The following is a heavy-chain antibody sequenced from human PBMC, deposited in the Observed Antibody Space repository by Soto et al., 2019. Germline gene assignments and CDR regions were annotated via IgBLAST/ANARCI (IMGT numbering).Heavy chain of an antibody. J-gene: IGHJ4*02. D-gene: IGHD6-6*01. CDR3: ATVHSTSRSFDY. CDR2: TGLNGRTT. Sequence: LRLSFAASGFTFSMSAMTWVRQAPGKGLEWVSTTGLNGRTTYYADSVKGRFTVSRDNSKNTLDLHMSSLRAEDTAVYYCATVHSTSRSFDYWGQGTLVTVSS. CDR1: GFTFSMSA. V-gene: IGHV3-23*01.